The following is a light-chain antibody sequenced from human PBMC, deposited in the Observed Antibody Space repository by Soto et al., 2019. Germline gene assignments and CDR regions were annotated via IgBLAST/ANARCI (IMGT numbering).Light chain of an antibody. CDR1: QSVSSY. CDR3: QQRSNWRYT. Sequence: EIVLTQSPATLSLSPGERATLSCRASQSVSSYLAWYQQKPGQAPRRLIYDASNRATGIPARFSGSGSGTDFTRTISSLEPEDFAVYYCQQRSNWRYTFGQGTKLEIK. V-gene: IGKV3-11*01. CDR2: DAS. J-gene: IGKJ2*01.